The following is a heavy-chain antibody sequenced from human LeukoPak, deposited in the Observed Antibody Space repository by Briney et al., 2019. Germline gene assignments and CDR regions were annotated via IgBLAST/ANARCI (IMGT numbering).Heavy chain of an antibody. CDR1: GYTFTGYY. V-gene: IGHV1-3*01. CDR3: ARDSEYSNYYGMDV. CDR2: INAGNGNT. J-gene: IGHJ6*02. Sequence: ASVKVSCKASGYTFTGYYMHWVRQAPGQGLEWVGWINAGNGNTKYSQKFQGRVTITRDTSASTAYMELSSLRSEDTAVYYCARDSEYSNYYGMDVWGQGTTVTVSS. D-gene: IGHD4-11*01.